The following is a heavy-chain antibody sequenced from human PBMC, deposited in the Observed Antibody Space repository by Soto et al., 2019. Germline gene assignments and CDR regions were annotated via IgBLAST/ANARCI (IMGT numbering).Heavy chain of an antibody. J-gene: IGHJ6*02. V-gene: IGHV1-69*13. CDR3: ARRGAGYRNYYYGMDV. CDR1: GGTFSSYA. Sequence: ASVKVSCKASGGTFSSYAISWVRQAPGQGLEWMGGIIPIFGTANYAQKFQGRVTITADESTSTAYMELSSLRSEDTAVYYCARRGAGYRNYYYGMDVWGQGTTVTAP. CDR2: IIPIFGTA. D-gene: IGHD1-26*01.